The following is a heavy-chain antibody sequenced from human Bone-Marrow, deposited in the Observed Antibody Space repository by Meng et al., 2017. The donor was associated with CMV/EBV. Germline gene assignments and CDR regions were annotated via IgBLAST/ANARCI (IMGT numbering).Heavy chain of an antibody. D-gene: IGHD6-6*01. Sequence: SETLSLTCTVSGGSISSSSYYWGWIRQPPGKGLEWIGEINHSGSTNYNPSLKSRVTISVDTSKNQFSLKLSSVTAADTAVYYCARGGRARPPYYYYGMDVWGQGTTVTFSS. J-gene: IGHJ6*02. CDR1: GGSISSSSYY. CDR3: ARGGRARPPYYYYGMDV. V-gene: IGHV4-39*07. CDR2: INHSGST.